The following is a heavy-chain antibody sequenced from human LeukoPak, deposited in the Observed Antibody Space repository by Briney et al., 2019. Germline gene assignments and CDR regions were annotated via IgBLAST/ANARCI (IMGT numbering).Heavy chain of an antibody. V-gene: IGHV1-18*01. CDR2: ISAYNGNT. Sequence: GASVKVSCKASGYTFTSYGISWVRQAPGQGLEWMGWISAYNGNTNQAQKLQGRVTMTTDTSTRTAYMELRSLRSDDTAVYYCARDYYDSNGYYYVFAYWGQGTLVTVSS. D-gene: IGHD3-22*01. J-gene: IGHJ4*02. CDR1: GYTFTSYG. CDR3: ARDYYDSNGYYYVFAY.